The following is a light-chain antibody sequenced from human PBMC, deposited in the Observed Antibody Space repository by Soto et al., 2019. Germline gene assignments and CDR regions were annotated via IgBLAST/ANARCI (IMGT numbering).Light chain of an antibody. CDR2: QVS. J-gene: IGLJ3*02. CDR3: SSYTGSTRV. CDR1: TRDIAGYNY. Sequence: QSALTQPASVSGSLGQSITISCTGTTRDIAGYNYISWYQQLPGKAPKLMIYQVSNRPSGVSNRFSGSTSGNTASLTISGLQAEDEADYYCSSYTGSTRVFGGGTKLTVL. V-gene: IGLV2-14*01.